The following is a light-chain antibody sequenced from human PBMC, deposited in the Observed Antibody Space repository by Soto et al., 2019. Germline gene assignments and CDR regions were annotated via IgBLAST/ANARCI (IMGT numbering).Light chain of an antibody. Sequence: QLVLTQSPSASASLGASVKLTCTLSSGHSNYAIAWHQQQSEKGPRYLMKLNSDGSHSKGDGIPDRFSGSSSGAERYLPISSLQSGDEADYYCQTWGSGIVVFGGGTKLTVL. CDR3: QTWGSGIVV. CDR1: SGHSNYA. CDR2: LNSDGSH. J-gene: IGLJ2*01. V-gene: IGLV4-69*01.